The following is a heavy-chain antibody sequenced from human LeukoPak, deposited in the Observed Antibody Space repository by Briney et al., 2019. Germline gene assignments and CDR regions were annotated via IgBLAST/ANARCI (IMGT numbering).Heavy chain of an antibody. CDR3: ARVRYCSSTSYKCRGPDAFDI. J-gene: IGHJ3*02. Sequence: PSETLSLTCTVSGGSISSYYWGWIRQPPGKGLEWIGSIYHSGSTYYNPSLKSRVTISVDTSKNQFSLKLSSVTAADTAVYYCARVRYCSSTSYKCRGPDAFDIWGQGTMVTVSS. CDR1: GGSISSYY. CDR2: IYHSGST. V-gene: IGHV4-38-2*02. D-gene: IGHD2-2*01.